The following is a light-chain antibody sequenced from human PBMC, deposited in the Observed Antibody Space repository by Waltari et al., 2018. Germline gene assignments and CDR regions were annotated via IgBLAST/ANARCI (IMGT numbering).Light chain of an antibody. CDR3: QQYDISPLT. J-gene: IGKJ4*01. CDR2: GAS. CDR1: QTVRTTY. Sequence: IVLTQSPGTLSLSPGERATLSCRASQTVRTTYLAWYQQKPGQAPTLPIYGASSRATGIPDRFSGSGSGTDFSLTISSLEPKDFAVYYCQQYDISPLTFGGGTKVEIK. V-gene: IGKV3-20*01.